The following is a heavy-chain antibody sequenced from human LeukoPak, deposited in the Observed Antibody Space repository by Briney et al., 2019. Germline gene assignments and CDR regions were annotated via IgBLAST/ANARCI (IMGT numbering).Heavy chain of an antibody. CDR3: ARVQCCDVGKSFLFDY. J-gene: IGHJ4*02. D-gene: IGHD1-26*01. CDR2: INTRSGGT. CDR1: GYTFTGYY. Sequence: ASVKVSCKASGYTFTGYYIHWVRQAPGQGLEWMGWINTRSGGTRYAQNFQGRVSMTRDTSISTAYMELSSLTSDDTAVFYCARVQCCDVGKSFLFDYWGQGTLVTAPS. V-gene: IGHV1-2*02.